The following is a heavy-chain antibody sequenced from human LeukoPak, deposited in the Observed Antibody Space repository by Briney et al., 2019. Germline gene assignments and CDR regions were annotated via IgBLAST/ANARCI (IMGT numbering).Heavy chain of an antibody. Sequence: SETLSLTCTVSGVSISSSNTYWGWIRQPPGKGLEWIGSIYYSGNTYYNASLKSQVSISIDTSKNQFSLRLSSVTATDTAVYYCARDSIVGATTSWFDPWGQGTLVTVSS. CDR3: ARDSIVGATTSWFDP. J-gene: IGHJ5*02. CDR2: IYYSGNT. D-gene: IGHD1-26*01. CDR1: GVSISSSNTY. V-gene: IGHV4-39*07.